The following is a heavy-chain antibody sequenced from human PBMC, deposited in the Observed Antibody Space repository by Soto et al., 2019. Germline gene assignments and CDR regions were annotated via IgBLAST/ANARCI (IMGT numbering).Heavy chain of an antibody. J-gene: IGHJ6*02. CDR2: MNPNSGNT. CDR3: ARLLWFGELGYYGMDV. Sequence: GASVKVSCKASGYTFTSYDINWVRQATGQGLEWMGWMNPNSGNTGYAQKFQGRVTMTRNSSISTAYMELSSLRSEDTAVYYCARLLWFGELGYYGMDVWGQGTTVTVSS. D-gene: IGHD3-10*01. CDR1: GYTFTSYD. V-gene: IGHV1-8*01.